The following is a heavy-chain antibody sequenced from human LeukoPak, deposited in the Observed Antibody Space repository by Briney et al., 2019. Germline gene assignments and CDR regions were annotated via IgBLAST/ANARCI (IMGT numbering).Heavy chain of an antibody. Sequence: SETLSLTCTVSGCSISSCDYYWSWIRQPPGQGREWFGYIYCSGSTYYNPSLKSRVTISVNTSKNQFSLKLSSVTAADTAVYYCARAPTYGSGSYAIDPWGQGTLVTVSS. CDR3: ARAPTYGSGSYAIDP. J-gene: IGHJ5*02. V-gene: IGHV4-30-4*08. CDR1: GCSISSCDYY. D-gene: IGHD3-10*01. CDR2: IYCSGST.